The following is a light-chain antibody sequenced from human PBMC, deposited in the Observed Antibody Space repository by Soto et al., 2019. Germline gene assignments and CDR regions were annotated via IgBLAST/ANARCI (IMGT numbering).Light chain of an antibody. V-gene: IGKV1-5*03. CDR3: QYYNNYCWT. Sequence: DIQLTQSPSTLSASVGDRVTITCRASQSISSWLAWYQQKPGKAPKFLIYKTSDLESGVPSRFSGSGSGTEFTLTISRLQPDDVATYYCQYYNNYCWTFGQGTKVEIQ. CDR2: KTS. J-gene: IGKJ1*01. CDR1: QSISSW.